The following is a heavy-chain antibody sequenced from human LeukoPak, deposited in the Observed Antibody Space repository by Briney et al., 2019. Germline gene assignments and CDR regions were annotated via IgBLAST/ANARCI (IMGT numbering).Heavy chain of an antibody. V-gene: IGHV3-48*03. CDR1: GFTFSSYE. D-gene: IGHD3-22*01. J-gene: IGHJ4*02. CDR3: ARDGYYFDSSAYYYYFDY. CDR2: ISSSGSTI. Sequence: GGSLRLSCAASGFTFSSYEMNWVRQAPGKGLEWVSYISSSGSTIYYADSVKGRFTISRDNAKNSLYLQMNSLRAEDTAIYYCARDGYYFDSSAYYYYFDYWGQGTLATVSS.